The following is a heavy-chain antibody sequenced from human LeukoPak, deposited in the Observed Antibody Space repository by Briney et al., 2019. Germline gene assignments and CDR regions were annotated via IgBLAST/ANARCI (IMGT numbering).Heavy chain of an antibody. CDR1: GYSFTTYW. V-gene: IGHV5-51*01. CDR3: ARQRRYCSSTSCYGGYYFDY. CDR2: IYPGDSDT. D-gene: IGHD2-2*01. Sequence: GEALKISFQGSGYSFTTYWIGWVRQLPGKGLEWMGIIYPGDSDTRYSPSFQGQVTISADKSISTAYLQWSSLKASDTAMYYCARQRRYCSSTSCYGGYYFDYWGQGTLVTVSS. J-gene: IGHJ4*02.